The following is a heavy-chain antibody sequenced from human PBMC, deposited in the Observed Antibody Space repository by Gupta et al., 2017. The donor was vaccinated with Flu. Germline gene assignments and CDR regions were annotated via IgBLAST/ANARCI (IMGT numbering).Heavy chain of an antibody. CDR2: ISYDGSNK. V-gene: IGHV3-30*18. CDR3: AKPTLAARPWGWFDP. J-gene: IGHJ5*02. D-gene: IGHD6-6*01. CDR1: YG. Sequence: YGMHWVRQAPGKGLEWVAVISYDGSNKYHADSVKGRFTISRDNFKNTLYLQMNSLRAEDTAVYYCAKPTLAARPWGWFDPWGQGTLVTVSS.